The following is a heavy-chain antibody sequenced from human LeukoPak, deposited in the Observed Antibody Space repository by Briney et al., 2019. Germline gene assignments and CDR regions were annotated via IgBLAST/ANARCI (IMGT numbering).Heavy chain of an antibody. CDR3: ARSYGPYSSGWALGY. Sequence: PSETLSLTCTVSGGSISSYYWSWIRQPPGKGLEWIGYIYYSGSTKYNPSLKSRVTISVDTSKNQFSLKLSSVTAADTAVYYCARSYGPYSSGWALGYWGQGTLVTVSS. J-gene: IGHJ4*02. CDR1: GGSISSYY. D-gene: IGHD6-19*01. V-gene: IGHV4-59*08. CDR2: IYYSGST.